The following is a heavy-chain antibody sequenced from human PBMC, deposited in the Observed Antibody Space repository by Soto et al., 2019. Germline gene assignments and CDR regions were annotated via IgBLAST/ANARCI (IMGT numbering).Heavy chain of an antibody. Sequence: QVQLQESGPGLVKPSQTLSLTCTVSGGSISSGGYYWGWIRQHPGKGLEWIAYINYSGSTYYNPSLKNRVTITVDTSKNQSPLKLSSVTAADTAVYYCARESYHPGAYYGMDVWGQGTTVTVSS. CDR3: ARESYHPGAYYGMDV. D-gene: IGHD2-2*01. V-gene: IGHV4-31*03. J-gene: IGHJ6*02. CDR1: GGSISSGGYY. CDR2: INYSGST.